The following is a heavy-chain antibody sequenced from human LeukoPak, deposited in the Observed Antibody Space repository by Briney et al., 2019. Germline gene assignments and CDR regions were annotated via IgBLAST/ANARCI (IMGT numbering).Heavy chain of an antibody. V-gene: IGHV3-73*01. CDR2: IENKASNYAT. J-gene: IGHJ4*02. CDR3: AGNYDSWTGLNY. Sequence: GGSLRLSCAASGFTFSGSAMHWVRQASGKGLEWVGHIENKASNYATDYAPSLKGRFTISRGDSKDTAYLQVNSLKPEDTAVYYCAGNYDSWTGLNYWGLGTLVTVSS. D-gene: IGHD3-3*01. CDR1: GFTFSGSA.